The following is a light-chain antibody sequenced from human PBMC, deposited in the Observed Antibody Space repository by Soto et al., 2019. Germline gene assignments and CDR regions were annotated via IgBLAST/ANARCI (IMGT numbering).Light chain of an antibody. J-gene: IGLJ1*01. CDR1: SSNIGSNY. CDR2: RNN. Sequence: QSELTQPPSASGTPGQRVTISCSGSSSNIGSNYVYWYQQLPGTAPKLLIYRNNQRPSGVPDRFSGSKSGTSASLAISGLRSEDEADYYCAAWDDSLRVFGTGTKLTVL. CDR3: AAWDDSLRV. V-gene: IGLV1-47*01.